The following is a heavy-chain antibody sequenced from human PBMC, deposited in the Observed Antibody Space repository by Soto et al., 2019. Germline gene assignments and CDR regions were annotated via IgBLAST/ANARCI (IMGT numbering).Heavy chain of an antibody. CDR3: AGGYSGSHLHY. CDR1: GFTFSSYG. Sequence: QVQLVESGGGVVQPGRSLRLSCAASGFTFSSYGMHWVRQAPGKGLEWVAVIWYDGSNQYYADSVKGRFTISIDNSKNTLYLQMNSLRAEDTAVYYCAGGYSGSHLHYWGQGTLVTVSS. D-gene: IGHD1-26*01. J-gene: IGHJ4*02. V-gene: IGHV3-33*01. CDR2: IWYDGSNQ.